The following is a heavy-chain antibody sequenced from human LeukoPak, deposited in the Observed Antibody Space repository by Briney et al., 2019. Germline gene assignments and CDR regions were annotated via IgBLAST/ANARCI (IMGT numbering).Heavy chain of an antibody. V-gene: IGHV1-18*01. D-gene: IGHD2-2*01. Sequence: ASVKVSCKASGYTFTSYGISWVRQAPGQGLEWMGWISAYNGNTNYAQKLQGRVTMTTDTSTSTAYMELSSLRSEDTAVYYCARVGDCSSTSCYYGMDVWGKGTTVTVSS. J-gene: IGHJ6*04. CDR3: ARVGDCSSTSCYYGMDV. CDR2: ISAYNGNT. CDR1: GYTFTSYG.